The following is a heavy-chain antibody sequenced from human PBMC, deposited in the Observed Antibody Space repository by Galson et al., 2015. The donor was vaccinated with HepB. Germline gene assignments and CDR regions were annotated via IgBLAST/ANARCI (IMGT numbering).Heavy chain of an antibody. J-gene: IGHJ3*02. Sequence: SVKVSCKASGYTFTSYAMHWVRQAPGQRLEWMGWINAGNGNTKYSQKFQGRVTITRDTSASTAYMELSSLRSEDTAVYYCARYLGYCSSTSCYYAFDIWGQGTMVTVSS. CDR1: GYTFTSYA. CDR2: INAGNGNT. V-gene: IGHV1-3*01. CDR3: ARYLGYCSSTSCYYAFDI. D-gene: IGHD2-2*01.